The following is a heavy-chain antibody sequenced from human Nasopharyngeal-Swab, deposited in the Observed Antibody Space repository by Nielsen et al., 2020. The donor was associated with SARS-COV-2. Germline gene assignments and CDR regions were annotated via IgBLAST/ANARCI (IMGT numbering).Heavy chain of an antibody. CDR3: ARGGWLRKDYYYSYYYMDV. CDR2: IIPILPIT. J-gene: IGHJ6*03. V-gene: IGHV1-69*10. D-gene: IGHD5-24*01. Sequence: WVRQAPGQGLEWMGGIIPILPITNYAQKFQDRVTITADKSTSTAYMEPSSLRSEDTAAYYCARGGWLRKDYYYSYYYMDVWGKGTTVTVSS.